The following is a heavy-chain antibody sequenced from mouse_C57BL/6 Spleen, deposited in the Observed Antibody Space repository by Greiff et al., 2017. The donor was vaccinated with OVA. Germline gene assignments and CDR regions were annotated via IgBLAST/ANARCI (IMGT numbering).Heavy chain of an antibody. J-gene: IGHJ1*03. CDR2: IYPRSGNT. V-gene: IGHV1-81*01. CDR3: ARSPDGYYGYFDV. CDR1: GYTFTSYG. Sequence: VKLMESGAELARPGASVKLSCKASGYTFTSYGISWVKQRTGQGLEWIGEIYPRSGNTYYNEKFKGKATLTADKSSSTAYMELRSLTSEDSAVYFCARSPDGYYGYFDVWGTGTTVTVSS. D-gene: IGHD2-3*01.